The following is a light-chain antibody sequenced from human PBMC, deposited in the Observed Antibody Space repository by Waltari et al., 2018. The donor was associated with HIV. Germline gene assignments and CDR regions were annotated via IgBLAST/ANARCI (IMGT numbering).Light chain of an antibody. V-gene: IGLV1-44*01. CDR1: SSNIGKNP. CDR3: ASWEDSLHGPV. J-gene: IGLJ2*01. Sequence: QSVLTQPPSASGTPGQRVTIPCYGSSSNIGKNPVQWYQQLPGTAPKLLIYSNNQRPSGVPDRISGSKSGTSASLAIGGLQSDDEADYYCASWEDSLHGPVFGGGTKLTVL. CDR2: SNN.